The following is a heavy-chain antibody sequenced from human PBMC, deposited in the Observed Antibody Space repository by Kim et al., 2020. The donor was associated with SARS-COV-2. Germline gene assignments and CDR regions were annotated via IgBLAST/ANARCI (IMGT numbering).Heavy chain of an antibody. CDR1: GFTFDDYA. J-gene: IGHJ4*02. V-gene: IGHV3-9*01. D-gene: IGHD3-22*01. CDR2: ISWNSGSI. CDR3: AKVCDSSGREDYFDY. Sequence: GGSLRLSCAASGFTFDDYAMHWVRQAPGKGLEWVSGISWNSGSIGYADSVKGRFTISRDNAKNSLYLQMNSLRAEDTALYYCAKVCDSSGREDYFDYWGQGTLVTVSS.